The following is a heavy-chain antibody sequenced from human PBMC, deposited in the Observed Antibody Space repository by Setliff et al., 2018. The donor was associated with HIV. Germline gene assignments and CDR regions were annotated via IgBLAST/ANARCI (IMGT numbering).Heavy chain of an antibody. CDR1: GFMFGVDW. CDR3: VRVVTIFSTGPHFDP. J-gene: IGHJ5*02. Sequence: LRLSCAASGFMFGVDWMSWVRQTAEKGLVWVSRISPDGSSTMYADSVKGRFTISRDNAKNTVYLQMNSLRAEDTAVYYCVRVVTIFSTGPHFDPWGQGTLVTVSS. CDR2: ISPDGSST. V-gene: IGHV3-74*03. D-gene: IGHD3-3*01.